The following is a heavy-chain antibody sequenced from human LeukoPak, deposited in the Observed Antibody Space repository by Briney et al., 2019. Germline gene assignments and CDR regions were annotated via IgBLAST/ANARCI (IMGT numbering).Heavy chain of an antibody. D-gene: IGHD6-13*01. CDR1: GGSISSGGYS. CDR3: ARGISSSIAAAGTMLRSSGDY. Sequence: SQTLSLTCTVSGGSISSGGYSWSWIRQPPGKGLEWIGYIYHSGSTYCNPSLKSRVTISVDTSKNQFSLKLSSVTAADTAVYYCARGISSSIAAAGTMLRSSGDYWGQGTLVTVSS. CDR2: IYHSGST. J-gene: IGHJ4*02. V-gene: IGHV4-30-2*01.